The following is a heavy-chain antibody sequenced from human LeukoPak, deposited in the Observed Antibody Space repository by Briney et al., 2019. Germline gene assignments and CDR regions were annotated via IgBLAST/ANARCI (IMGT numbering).Heavy chain of an antibody. CDR1: GGSISSGGYS. CDR2: IYYSGST. CDR3: ARDTYYYGMDV. J-gene: IGHJ6*02. Sequence: PSQTLSLTCAVSGGSISSGGYSWSWIRQPPGKGLEWIGYIYYSGSTYHNPSLKSRVTISVDTSKNQFSLKLSSVTAADTAVYYCARDTYYYGMDVWGQGTTVTVSS. V-gene: IGHV4-30-2*01.